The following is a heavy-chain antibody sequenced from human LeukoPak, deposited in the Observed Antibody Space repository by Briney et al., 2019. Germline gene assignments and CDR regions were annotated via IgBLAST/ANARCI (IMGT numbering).Heavy chain of an antibody. CDR2: INHSGST. J-gene: IGHJ4*02. V-gene: IGHV4-34*01. Sequence: SETLSLTCAVYGGSFSGYYWSWIRQPPGKGLEWIGEINHSGSTNYNPSLMSRVTISVDTSKNQFSLKLSSVTAADTAVYYCARVKDDSSGYYYGFDYWGQGTLVAVSS. D-gene: IGHD3-22*01. CDR3: ARVKDDSSGYYYGFDY. CDR1: GGSFSGYY.